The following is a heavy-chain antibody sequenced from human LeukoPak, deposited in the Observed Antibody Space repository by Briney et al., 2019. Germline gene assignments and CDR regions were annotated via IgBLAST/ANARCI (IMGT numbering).Heavy chain of an antibody. V-gene: IGHV3-23*01. D-gene: IGHD5-18*01. J-gene: IGHJ4*02. CDR2: ISGSGGST. Sequence: GGSLRLSCAASGFTFSSYAKSWVRQAPGKGLEWVSAISGSGGSTYYADSVKGRFTISRDNSKNTLYLQMNSLRAEDTAVYYCAKDLVGYSYGAFDYWGQGTLVTVSS. CDR1: GFTFSSYA. CDR3: AKDLVGYSYGAFDY.